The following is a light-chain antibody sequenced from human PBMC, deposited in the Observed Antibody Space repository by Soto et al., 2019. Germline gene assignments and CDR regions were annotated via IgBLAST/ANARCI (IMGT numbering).Light chain of an antibody. CDR2: DAS. V-gene: IGKV1-33*01. CDR3: QQYNSMLS. J-gene: IGKJ4*01. CDR1: HDVSRN. Sequence: DLQMTQSPSSLSASEGDRVTITCQSSHDVSRNLNWFQQKPGEAPQLLIYDASNLERGVPSRFSGSGSGTYFPLTISSLQPEDVATYYCQQYNSMLSFGGGTEVEIK.